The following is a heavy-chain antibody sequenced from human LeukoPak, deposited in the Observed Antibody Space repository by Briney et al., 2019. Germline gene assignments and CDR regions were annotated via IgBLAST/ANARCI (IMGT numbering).Heavy chain of an antibody. V-gene: IGHV3-7*01. Sequence: GGSLRLSCAASGFTFWVRQAPGKGLEWVAYINQDGGEKDYVDSVKGRITISRDNAKNSLYLLMNGLRAEDTPVYYCARHASWPGEVYYWGQGTLVTVSS. CDR3: ARHASWPGEVYY. CDR1: GFTF. D-gene: IGHD4-17*01. J-gene: IGHJ4*02. CDR2: INQDGGEK.